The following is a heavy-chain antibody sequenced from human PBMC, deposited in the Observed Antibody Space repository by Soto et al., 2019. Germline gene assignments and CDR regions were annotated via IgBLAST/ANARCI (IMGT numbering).Heavy chain of an antibody. CDR1: GFTFSNYW. V-gene: IGHV3-74*01. D-gene: IGHD3-10*01. J-gene: IGHJ4*02. CDR2: INTDGSST. Sequence: GSLSLSCAASGFTFSNYWMQWVRQAPGKGLVWVSRINTDGSSTTYADSVQGRFTISRDNAKNTLSLQMNSLRAEDTAVYYCARGWPQSASGSHLAYWGQGTLVTVSS. CDR3: ARGWPQSASGSHLAY.